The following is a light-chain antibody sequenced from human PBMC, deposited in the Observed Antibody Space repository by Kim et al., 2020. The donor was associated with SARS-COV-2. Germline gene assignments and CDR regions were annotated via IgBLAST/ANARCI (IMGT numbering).Light chain of an antibody. Sequence: EIVMTQSPATLSVSPGERATLSCRASQSVTFNLAWYQQKPGQAPRLLIYGASTRATGIPATFSGSGAGTQFTLTISSLQSEDFAVYYCQQYNNWPRTFGQGTKVDIK. J-gene: IGKJ1*01. CDR3: QQYNNWPRT. V-gene: IGKV3-15*01. CDR1: QSVTFN. CDR2: GAS.